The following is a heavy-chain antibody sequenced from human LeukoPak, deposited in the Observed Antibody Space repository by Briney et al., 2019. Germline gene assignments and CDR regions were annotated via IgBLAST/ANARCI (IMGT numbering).Heavy chain of an antibody. J-gene: IGHJ4*02. CDR1: GYTFTGYY. Sequence: ASVKVSCKASGYTFTGYYMHWVRQAPGQGLAWMGWIDPNSGGTKYAQKFQGRVTMTRDTSISTAYMELSRLRSDDTAVYYCARGAYCGSDCYSLDHWGQGTLVTVSS. CDR2: IDPNSGGT. CDR3: ARGAYCGSDCYSLDH. V-gene: IGHV1-2*02. D-gene: IGHD2-21*02.